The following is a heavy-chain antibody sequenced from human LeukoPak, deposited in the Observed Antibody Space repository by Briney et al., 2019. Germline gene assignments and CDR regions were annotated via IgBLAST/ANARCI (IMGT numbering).Heavy chain of an antibody. CDR3: AKDFEAHSSACRGYFDY. CDR1: GFTFSSYA. V-gene: IGHV3-23*01. D-gene: IGHD6-19*01. J-gene: IGHJ4*02. CDR2: ISGSGDRT. Sequence: PGGSLRLSCAASGFTFSSYAMSWVRQAPGKGLEWVAAISGSGDRTFYADSVNGRFTVSRDNSKNTLYLQMNSLRADDTAVYYCAKDFEAHSSACRGYFDYWGQGTLVTVSS.